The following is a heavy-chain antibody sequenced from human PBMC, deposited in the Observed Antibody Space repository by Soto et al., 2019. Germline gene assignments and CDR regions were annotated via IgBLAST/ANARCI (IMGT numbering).Heavy chain of an antibody. CDR1: GYTFTSYD. CDR3: ARDQISVVVPAAILGYYYGMDV. J-gene: IGHJ6*02. D-gene: IGHD2-2*01. V-gene: IGHV1-46*01. CDR2: INPSGGST. Sequence: ASVKVSCKASGYTFTSYDMHWVRQAPGQGLEWMGIINPSGGSTSYAQKFQGRVTMTRDTSTSTVYMELSSLRSEDTAVYYCARDQISVVVPAAILGYYYGMDVWGQGTTVTVSS.